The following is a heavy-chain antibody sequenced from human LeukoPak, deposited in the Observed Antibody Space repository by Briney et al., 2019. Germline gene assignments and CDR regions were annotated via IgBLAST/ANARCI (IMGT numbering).Heavy chain of an antibody. CDR3: ARASRYCSSTSCYLVS. J-gene: IGHJ5*02. CDR1: GFTFSSYA. D-gene: IGHD2-2*01. V-gene: IGHV3-7*01. Sequence: PGGSLRLSCAASGFTFSSYAMSWVRQAPGKGLEWVANIQQDGSEKYYVDSVKGRFTISRDNAKNSLDLQMNSLRAEDTAVYYCARASRYCSSTSCYLVSWGQGTLVTVSS. CDR2: IQQDGSEK.